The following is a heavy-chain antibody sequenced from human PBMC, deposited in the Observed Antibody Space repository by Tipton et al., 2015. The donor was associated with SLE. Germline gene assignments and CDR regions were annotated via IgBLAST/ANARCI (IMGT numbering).Heavy chain of an antibody. CDR3: AKSHDGYSGHSYIAA. CDR2: ISGSGDST. V-gene: IGHV3-23*01. J-gene: IGHJ5*02. D-gene: IGHD5-12*01. Sequence: GSLRLSCAASVCSFSSYGMTWVRQAPGEGLEWVSSISGSGDSTYYADSVRGRFTMSRDSSKNAVYLQINNLRPEDTAMYYCAKSHDGYSGHSYIAAWGQGTLVSVSS. CDR1: VCSFSSYG.